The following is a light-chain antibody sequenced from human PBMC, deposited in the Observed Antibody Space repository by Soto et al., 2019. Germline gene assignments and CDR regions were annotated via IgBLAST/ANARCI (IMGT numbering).Light chain of an antibody. CDR1: QTIMTY. Sequence: IQLTQSPSSLSSSVGDEITITCRASQTIMTYLNWYQLKPGKPPRLLIYAASSLQSGVPSRFSGSGSGTDFTLTISSLQPEDFATYSCQQSYNSPQTFGQGTKVDI. V-gene: IGKV1-39*01. CDR3: QQSYNSPQT. J-gene: IGKJ1*01. CDR2: AAS.